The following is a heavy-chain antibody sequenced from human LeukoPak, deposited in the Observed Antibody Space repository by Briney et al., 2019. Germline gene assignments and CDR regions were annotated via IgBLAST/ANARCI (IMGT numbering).Heavy chain of an antibody. J-gene: IGHJ3*02. CDR1: GGSISSYY. D-gene: IGHD2-21*02. V-gene: IGHV4-30-4*01. CDR2: IYYSGST. CDR3: ARVGVTTFRAFDI. Sequence: SETLSLTCTVSGGSISSYYWSWIRQPPGKGLEWIGHIYYSGSTYYNPSLKSRVTVSVDTSKNQFSLKLGSVTAADTAVYYCARVGVTTFRAFDIWGQGTMVTVSS.